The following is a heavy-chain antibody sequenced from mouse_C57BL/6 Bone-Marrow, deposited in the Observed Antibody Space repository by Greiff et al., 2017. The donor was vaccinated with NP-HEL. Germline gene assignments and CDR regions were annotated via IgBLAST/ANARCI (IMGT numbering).Heavy chain of an antibody. CDR2: FHPYNDDT. CDR3: ERGGNCWYYFDN. V-gene: IGHV1-47*01. D-gene: IGHD2-1*01. CDR1: GYTFTTYP. J-gene: IGHJ2*03. Sequence: QVQLQQSGAELVKPGASVKLSCKASGYTFTTYPIEWVKQTHGKSLEWIGTFHPYNDDTEYNEKFKNKATLTVEKSSSTVYLELSRLTSDDSSVFSGERGGNCWYYFDNGGQGTSLTVSA.